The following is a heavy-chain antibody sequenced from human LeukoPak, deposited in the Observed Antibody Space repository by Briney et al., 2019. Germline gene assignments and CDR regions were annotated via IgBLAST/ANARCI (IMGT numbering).Heavy chain of an antibody. CDR2: IIPIFGTA. D-gene: IGHD2-2*01. Sequence: ASVKVSCKASGGTFSSYAISWVRQAPGQGLEWMGGIIPIFGTANYAQKFQGRVTITADESTSTAYMELSSLRSEDTAVYYCARDSNLGYCSSTSCFKRPRERFDPWGQGTLVTASS. J-gene: IGHJ5*02. V-gene: IGHV1-69*13. CDR3: ARDSNLGYCSSTSCFKRPRERFDP. CDR1: GGTFSSYA.